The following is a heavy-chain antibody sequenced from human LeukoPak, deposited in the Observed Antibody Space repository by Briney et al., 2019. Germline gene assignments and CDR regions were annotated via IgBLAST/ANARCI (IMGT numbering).Heavy chain of an antibody. CDR3: ANSGWSSVGWFDP. CDR1: GFTFSSYS. CDR2: ISTGSSTI. J-gene: IGHJ5*02. Sequence: PGGSLRLSCAASGFTFSSYSMNWVRRAPGKGLEWVSHISTGSSTIYYADSVKGRFTISRDNSKNTLYLQMNSLRAEDTAVYYCANSGWSSVGWFDPWGQGTLVTVSS. D-gene: IGHD6-19*01. V-gene: IGHV3-48*01.